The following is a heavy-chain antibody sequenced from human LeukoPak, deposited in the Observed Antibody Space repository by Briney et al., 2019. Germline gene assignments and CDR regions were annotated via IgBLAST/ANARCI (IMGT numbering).Heavy chain of an antibody. CDR2: ISSSGRAI. CDR3: ARGYSSSPAANYYYYYYIDV. CDR1: GFTFSTFG. V-gene: IGHV3-48*03. D-gene: IGHD6-6*01. Sequence: GGSLRLSCIASGFTFSTFGMNWVRQAPGKWLEWVSHISSSGRAIYSADSVKGRLTISRDNAENSLYLQMNSLRAEDTAVYFCARGYSSSPAANYYYYYYIDVWGKGTTVTVSS. J-gene: IGHJ6*03.